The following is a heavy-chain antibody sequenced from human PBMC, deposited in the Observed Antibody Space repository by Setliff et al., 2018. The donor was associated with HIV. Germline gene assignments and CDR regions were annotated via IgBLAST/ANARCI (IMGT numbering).Heavy chain of an antibody. CDR1: GYTFTSYD. V-gene: IGHV1-18*01. J-gene: IGHJ4*02. CDR2: ISAYNGNT. D-gene: IGHD3-22*01. CDR3: ARAGTMKPLGY. Sequence: GASVKVSCKASGYTFTSYDINWVRQATGQGLEWMGWISAYNGNTNYAQKLQGRVTMTTDTSTSTAYMELRSLRSDDTAVYYCARAGTMKPLGYWGQGTLVTVSS.